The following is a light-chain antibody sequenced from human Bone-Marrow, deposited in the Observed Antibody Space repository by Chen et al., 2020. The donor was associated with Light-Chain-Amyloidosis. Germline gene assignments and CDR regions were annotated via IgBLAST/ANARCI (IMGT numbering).Light chain of an antibody. CDR3: QQYDSTPLA. CDR1: QRVLYSSNNKDY. J-gene: IGKJ4*01. CDR2: WAW. V-gene: IGKV4-1*01. Sequence: IVMTQSPDSLAVSLGETATINCKSSQRVLYSSNNKDYLAWYQQKPGQPHKLLIYWAWKRESGVAERVRGSGAGTDFTRTISSLQAEDGAVYYCQQYDSTPLAFGGGTKVEIK.